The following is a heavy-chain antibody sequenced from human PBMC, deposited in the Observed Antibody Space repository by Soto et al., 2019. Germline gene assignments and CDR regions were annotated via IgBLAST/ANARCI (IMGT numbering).Heavy chain of an antibody. CDR2: IYWDDDK. V-gene: IGHV2-5*02. CDR1: GFSLSTSGVG. J-gene: IGHJ4*02. CDR3: AHRRTGVSRWYYGDFDY. Sequence: SGPTLVNPTQTLTLTCTFSGFSLSTSGVGVGWIRQPPGKALEWLVFIYWDDDKRYSPSLRSRLAITKDTSKNQVVLTMTNVDPMDTATYFCAHRRTGVSRWYYGDFDYWGQGTLVTVSS. D-gene: IGHD3-10*01.